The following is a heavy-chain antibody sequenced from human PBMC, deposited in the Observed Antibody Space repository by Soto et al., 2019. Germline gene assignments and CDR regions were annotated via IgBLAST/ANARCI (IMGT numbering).Heavy chain of an antibody. CDR1: GFTFGDFW. V-gene: IGHV3-7*05. J-gene: IGHJ6*02. CDR2: MNQNGGGI. Sequence: EVQLVESGGGLVQPGGSLRLSCTVSGFTFGDFWMTWVRQAPGKGLEWVANMNQNGGGIYYADSVRGRFVISRDNAKNSLFPQMNSLTAEDTALYYCASQRNSYAMDVWGQGTTVTVSS. CDR3: ASQRNSYAMDV.